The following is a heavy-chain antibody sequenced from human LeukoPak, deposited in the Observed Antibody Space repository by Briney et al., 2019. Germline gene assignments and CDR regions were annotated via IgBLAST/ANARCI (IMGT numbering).Heavy chain of an antibody. J-gene: IGHJ4*02. CDR2: FLVGGAT. D-gene: IGHD5-24*01. CDR1: GFTVTNNY. CDR3: ARGDGYYFFDY. Sequence: PGGSLRLSWAVSGFTVTNNYMGWVPQAPGKGLEWGSVFLVGGATYYADSVKARFTTTRDNSENTLYLQMKSLRAEDTAVYYCARGDGYYFFDYWGQGSLVTVSS. V-gene: IGHV3-53*01.